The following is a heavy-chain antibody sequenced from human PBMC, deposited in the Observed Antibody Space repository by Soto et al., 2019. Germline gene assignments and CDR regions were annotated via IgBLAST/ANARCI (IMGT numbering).Heavy chain of an antibody. D-gene: IGHD3-3*01. Sequence: EGSLIVSCAAFGFTFTIYAMSWVRRAPGKGLEWVSAVSGSGDSTYYADSVKGRFTISRDKSENMLSLQMHSLRADDTAVYYCASTHDFWSGSLKYFDNWGQGTLVIVSS. CDR2: VSGSGDST. J-gene: IGHJ4*02. V-gene: IGHV3-23*01. CDR1: GFTFTIYA. CDR3: ASTHDFWSGSLKYFDN.